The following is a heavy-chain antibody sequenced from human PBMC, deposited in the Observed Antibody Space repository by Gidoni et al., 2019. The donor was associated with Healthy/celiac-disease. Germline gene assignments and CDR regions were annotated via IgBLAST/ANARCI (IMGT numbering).Heavy chain of an antibody. J-gene: IGHJ4*02. V-gene: IGHV3-21*01. CDR2: ISSSSRYI. D-gene: IGHD6-19*01. Sequence: EVQLVESGGGLVKPGGSLRLSCAASGFTFSSYSMHWVHPPPGTGLEWVPSISSSSRYIYYAALGKGRFTISRDNAKNSLYLQMNSLRAEDTAVYYGARETWSGGWYPGGEGGLDKTGGSDYWGQGTLVTVSS. CDR3: ARETWSGGWYPGGEGGLDKTGGSDY. CDR1: GFTFSSYS.